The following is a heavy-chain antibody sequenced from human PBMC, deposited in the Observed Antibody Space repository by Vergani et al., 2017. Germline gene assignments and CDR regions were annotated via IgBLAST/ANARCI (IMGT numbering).Heavy chain of an antibody. Sequence: QLQLQESGPGLVKPSETLSLTCTVSGGSLSSSSYYWGWLRQPPGKGLEWIGDIYYSGSTNYNPSRKSRVTISVDTSKYLFSQKLSSVTAADTAVYYCAGVKRIAARPDGYYYYYYMDVWGKGTTVTVSS. CDR3: AGVKRIAARPDGYYYYYYMDV. CDR2: IYYSGST. D-gene: IGHD6-6*01. CDR1: GGSLSSSSYY. J-gene: IGHJ6*03. V-gene: IGHV4-61*05.